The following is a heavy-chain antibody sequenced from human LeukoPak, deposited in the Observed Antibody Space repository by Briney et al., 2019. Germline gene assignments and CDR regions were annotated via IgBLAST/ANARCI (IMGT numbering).Heavy chain of an antibody. J-gene: IGHJ4*02. CDR1: GYSFTSYW. CDR3: ARQNYYDSSGYYSCFDY. D-gene: IGHD3-22*01. V-gene: IGHV5-51*01. CDR2: IYPGDSDT. Sequence: GESLKISCKGSGYSFTSYWIGWVRQMPGKGLEWMGIIYPGDSDTTYSPSFQGQVTISADKSISTAYLQWSSLKASDTAMYYCARQNYYDSSGYYSCFDYWGQGTLVTVSS.